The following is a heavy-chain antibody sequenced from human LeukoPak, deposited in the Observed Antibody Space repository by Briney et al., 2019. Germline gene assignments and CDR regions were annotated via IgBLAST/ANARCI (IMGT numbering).Heavy chain of an antibody. J-gene: IGHJ4*02. D-gene: IGHD4-17*01. V-gene: IGHV5-51*01. CDR3: ARLGRVTRAAYYFDY. CDR1: GYSFTSYW. Sequence: GGSLKISCKGSGYSFTSYWIGWVRQMPGKGPEWMGIIYPGDSDTRYSPSFQGQVTISADKSISTAYLQWSSLKASDTAMYYCARLGRVTRAAYYFDYWGQGTLVTVSS. CDR2: IYPGDSDT.